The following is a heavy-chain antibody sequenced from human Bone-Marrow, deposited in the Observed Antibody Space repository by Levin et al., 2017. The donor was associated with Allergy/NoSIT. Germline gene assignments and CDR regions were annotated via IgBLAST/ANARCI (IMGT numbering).Heavy chain of an antibody. D-gene: IGHD5-18*01. CDR2: FDPEDGET. V-gene: IGHV1-24*01. CDR3: ATIRYSYGYYGMDV. J-gene: IGHJ6*02. Sequence: ASVKVSCKVSGYTLTELSMHWVRQAPGKGLEWMGGFDPEDGETIYAQKFQGRVTMTEDTSTDTAYMELSSLRSEDTAVYYCATIRYSYGYYGMDVWGQGTTVTVSS. CDR1: GYTLTELS.